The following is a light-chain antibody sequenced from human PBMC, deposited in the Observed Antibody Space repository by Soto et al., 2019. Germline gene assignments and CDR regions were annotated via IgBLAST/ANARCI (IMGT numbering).Light chain of an antibody. Sequence: EIVLTQSPSTLSLSPGERATLSCRASQGVTNNYLAWFQQKPGQAPRLLIYDTSYRATGIPDRFSGSGSGTDFTLTINKLEPEDFAVYYCQQSSFSPLTFGGGAKVEIK. CDR3: QQSSFSPLT. J-gene: IGKJ4*01. CDR1: QGVTNNY. V-gene: IGKV3-20*01. CDR2: DTS.